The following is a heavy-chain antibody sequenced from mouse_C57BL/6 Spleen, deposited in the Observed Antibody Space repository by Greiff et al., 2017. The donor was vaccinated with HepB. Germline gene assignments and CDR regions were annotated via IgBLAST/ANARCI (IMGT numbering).Heavy chain of an antibody. D-gene: IGHD2-14*01. J-gene: IGHJ2*01. CDR3: ARYRDRLDY. CDR1: GYTFTSYW. CDR2: IDPSDSYT. V-gene: IGHV1-50*01. Sequence: QVQLKESGAELVKPGASVKLSCKASGYTFTSYWMQWVKQRPGQGLEWIGEIDPSDSYTNYNQKFKGKATLTVDTSSSTAYMQLSNLTSEDSAVYYCARYRDRLDYWGQGTTLTVSS.